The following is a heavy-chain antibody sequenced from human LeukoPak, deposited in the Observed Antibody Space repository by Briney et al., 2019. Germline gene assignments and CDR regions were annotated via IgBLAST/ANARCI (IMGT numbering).Heavy chain of an antibody. D-gene: IGHD5-18*01. V-gene: IGHV4-30-4*01. CDR1: GGSISSGDYY. J-gene: IGHJ4*02. CDR2: IYYSGST. CDR3: ARELVDTAMAYYFDY. Sequence: SETLSLTCTVSGGSISSGDYYWSWIRQPPGKGLEWIGYIYYSGSTYYNPSLKSRVTISVDTSKNQFSLKLSSVTAADTAVYYCARELVDTAMAYYFDYWGQGTLVTVSS.